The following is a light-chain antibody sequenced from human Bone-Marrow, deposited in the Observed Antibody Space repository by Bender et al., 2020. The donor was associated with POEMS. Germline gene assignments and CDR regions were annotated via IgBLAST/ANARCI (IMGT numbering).Light chain of an antibody. V-gene: IGLV1-40*01. CDR1: SSNFGAGYD. Sequence: QSVLTQPPSVSGAPGQRVTISCTGNSSNFGAGYDVHWYQQFPGTAPKVLIYGNTNRPSGVPDRFSGSKSGTSASLAITGLQAEDEAVYYCQSYDSSLSGREVFGGGTKLTVL. J-gene: IGLJ2*01. CDR3: QSYDSSLSGREV. CDR2: GNT.